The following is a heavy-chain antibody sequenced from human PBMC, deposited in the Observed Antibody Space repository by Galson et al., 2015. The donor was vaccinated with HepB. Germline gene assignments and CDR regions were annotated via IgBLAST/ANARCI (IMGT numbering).Heavy chain of an antibody. CDR3: ARDRIGGSYTIRGDFDL. CDR1: GFTFSSYG. V-gene: IGHV3-33*01. D-gene: IGHD1-26*01. J-gene: IGHJ2*01. CDR2: IWYDGSNK. Sequence: SLRLSCAASGFTFSSYGMHWVRQAPGKGLEWVAVIWYDGSNKYYADSVKGRFTISRDNSKNTLYLQMNSLRAEDTAVYYCARDRIGGSYTIRGDFDLWGRGTLVTVSS.